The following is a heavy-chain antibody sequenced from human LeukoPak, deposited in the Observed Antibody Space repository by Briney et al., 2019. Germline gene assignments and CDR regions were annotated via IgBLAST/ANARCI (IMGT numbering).Heavy chain of an antibody. J-gene: IGHJ5*02. CDR3: ARGNVVVVAATQSDWFDP. Sequence: SETLSLTCTVSGGSISSYYWSWIRQPPGKGLEWIGYIYYSGSTNYNPSLKSRVTISVDTSENQFSLKPSSVTAADTAVYYCARGNVVVVAATQSDWFDPWGQGTLVTVSS. D-gene: IGHD2-15*01. V-gene: IGHV4-59*01. CDR2: IYYSGST. CDR1: GGSISSYY.